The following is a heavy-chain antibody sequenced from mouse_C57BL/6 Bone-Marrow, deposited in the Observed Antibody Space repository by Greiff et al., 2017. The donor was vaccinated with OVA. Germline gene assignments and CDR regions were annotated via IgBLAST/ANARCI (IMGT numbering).Heavy chain of an antibody. CDR1: GYTFTDYN. CDR2: INPNNGGT. V-gene: IGHV1-18*01. Sequence: EVKLVESGPELVKPGASVKIPCKASGYTFTDYNMDWVKQSHGKSLEWIGDINPNNGGTIYNQKFKGKATLTVDKSSSTAYMELRSLTSEDTAVYYCAREYWYFDVWGTGTTVTVSS. CDR3: AREYWYFDV. J-gene: IGHJ1*03.